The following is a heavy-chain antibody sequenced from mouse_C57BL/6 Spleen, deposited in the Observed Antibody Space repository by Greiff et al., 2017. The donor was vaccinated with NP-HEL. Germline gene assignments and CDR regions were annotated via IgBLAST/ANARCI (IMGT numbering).Heavy chain of an antibody. V-gene: IGHV1-82*01. CDR1: GFAFSSYW. J-gene: IGHJ1*03. CDR3: ASYYYDRYFDV. CDR2: IYPGDGDT. D-gene: IGHD2-4*01. Sequence: QVQLKESGPELVKPGASVKISCKASGFAFSSYWMNWVKQRPGKGLEWIGRIYPGDGDTYYNGKLKGRATLSADKTSSTAYMQISSLTSKDSAVYFCASYYYDRYFDVWGTGTTVTVSS.